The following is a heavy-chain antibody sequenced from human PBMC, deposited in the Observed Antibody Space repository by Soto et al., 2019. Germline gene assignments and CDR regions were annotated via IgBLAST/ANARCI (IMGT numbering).Heavy chain of an antibody. Sequence: SETLSLTCAVYGGSFSGYYWSWIRQPPGKGLEWIGEINHSGSTNYNPSLKSRVTISVDTSKNQFSLKLSSVTAADTAVYYCARRIRYYYYYGMDVWGQGTTVTVSS. J-gene: IGHJ6*02. CDR3: ARRIRYYYYYGMDV. D-gene: IGHD2-15*01. CDR1: GGSFSGYY. V-gene: IGHV4-34*01. CDR2: INHSGST.